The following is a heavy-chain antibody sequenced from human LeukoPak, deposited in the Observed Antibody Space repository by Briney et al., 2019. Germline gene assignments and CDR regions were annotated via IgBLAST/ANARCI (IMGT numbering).Heavy chain of an antibody. CDR1: GFTFSSYA. Sequence: GGSLRLSCAASGFTFSSYAMTWVRQAPGKGLGWVSAISGSGGSTYYADSVQGRFTISRDNSKSTLYLQMNSLRAGDTAIYYCAKAKRLRIDAFDIWGQGTMVTVSS. V-gene: IGHV3-23*01. CDR3: AKAKRLRIDAFDI. D-gene: IGHD4-17*01. CDR2: ISGSGGST. J-gene: IGHJ3*02.